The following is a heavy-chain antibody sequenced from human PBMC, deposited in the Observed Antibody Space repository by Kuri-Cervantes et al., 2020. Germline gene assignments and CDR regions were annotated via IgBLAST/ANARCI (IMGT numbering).Heavy chain of an antibody. V-gene: IGHV3-23*01. J-gene: IGHJ4*02. D-gene: IGHD2-15*01. CDR1: RFTFSSYA. CDR2: ISGSGGST. CDR3: AKDPLSAGYCSGGSCLYFDY. Sequence: GGSLRLSCAASRFTFSSYAMSWVRQAPGKGLEWVSAISGSGGSTYYADSVKGRFTISRDNSKNTLYLQMNSLRAEDTAVYYCAKDPLSAGYCSGGSCLYFDYWGQGTLVTVSS.